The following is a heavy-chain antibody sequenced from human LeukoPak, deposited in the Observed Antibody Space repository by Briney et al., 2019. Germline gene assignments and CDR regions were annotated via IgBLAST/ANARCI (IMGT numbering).Heavy chain of an antibody. CDR3: AKAAGGFNRGGYYFDY. D-gene: IGHD3-10*01. Sequence: ASVKVSCKASGYTFSGYYIHWVRQAPGQGLEWMGWINPNSGDPVYSQKFQGRVTMTRDTSISTAYMELSRLRSDDTAVYYCAKAAGGFNRGGYYFDYWGQGTLVTVSS. CDR1: GYTFSGYY. CDR2: INPNSGDP. V-gene: IGHV1-2*02. J-gene: IGHJ4*02.